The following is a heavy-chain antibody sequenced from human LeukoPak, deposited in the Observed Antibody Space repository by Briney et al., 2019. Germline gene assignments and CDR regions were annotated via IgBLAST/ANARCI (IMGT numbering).Heavy chain of an antibody. CDR1: GGTFSCYA. CDR2: IIPIFGTA. Sequence: SVNVSCKASGGTFSCYAISWVRQAPGQGLEWMGGIIPIFGTANYAQKFQGRVTITADESTSTAYMELSSLRSEDTAVYYCARSSIAAPDFDYWGQGTLVTVSS. V-gene: IGHV1-69*13. D-gene: IGHD6-13*01. CDR3: ARSSIAAPDFDY. J-gene: IGHJ4*02.